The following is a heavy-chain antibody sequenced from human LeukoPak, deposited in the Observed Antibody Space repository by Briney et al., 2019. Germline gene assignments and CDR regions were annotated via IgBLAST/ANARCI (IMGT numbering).Heavy chain of an antibody. CDR1: GGTLSSYA. D-gene: IGHD1-20*01. Sequence: GASVKASCTASGGTLSSYAFNWVRQAPGQGLEWMGGIIPMFGTATYAQNLQGRVTITTDESTTTTYMELSSLRAEDTAVYYCARSPRITGSLDYYYYMDVWGKGTTVTVSS. CDR3: ARSPRITGSLDYYYYMDV. J-gene: IGHJ6*03. CDR2: IIPMFGTA. V-gene: IGHV1-69*05.